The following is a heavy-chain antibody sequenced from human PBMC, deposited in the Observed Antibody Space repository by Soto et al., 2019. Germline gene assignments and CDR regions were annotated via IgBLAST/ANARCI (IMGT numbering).Heavy chain of an antibody. J-gene: IGHJ4*02. Sequence: GGSLRLSCAASGFTFSSYSMNWVRQAPGKGLEWVSSISSSSSYIYYADSVKGRFTISRDNAKNSLYLQMNSLRAEDTAVYYCAREKPNYYDSSGYPESWGQGIPVTVSS. CDR1: GFTFSSYS. V-gene: IGHV3-21*01. CDR2: ISSSSSYI. CDR3: AREKPNYYDSSGYPES. D-gene: IGHD3-22*01.